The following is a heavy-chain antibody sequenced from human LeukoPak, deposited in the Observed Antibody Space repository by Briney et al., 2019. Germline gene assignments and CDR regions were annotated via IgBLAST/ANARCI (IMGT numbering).Heavy chain of an antibody. J-gene: IGHJ4*02. D-gene: IGHD7-27*01. Sequence: GGSLRLSCAASEFAFSNYWMHWVRQAPGWGLIWVSRINSDGSLTNYADSVKGRFTISRDNAKNTLYLQMNSLRAEDTAVYYCARDFDWGSGHWGQGTLVAVSS. CDR2: INSDGSLT. CDR1: EFAFSNYW. V-gene: IGHV3-74*01. CDR3: ARDFDWGSGH.